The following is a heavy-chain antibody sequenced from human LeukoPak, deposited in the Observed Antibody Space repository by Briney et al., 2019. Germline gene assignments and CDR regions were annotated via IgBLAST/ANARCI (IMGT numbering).Heavy chain of an antibody. CDR1: GFTFSSYG. CDR2: ISGSGGST. J-gene: IGHJ6*03. CDR3: AGGSYSRYYYYYMDV. Sequence: GGSLRLSCAASGFTFSSYGMSWVRQAPGKGLEWVSAISGSGGSTYYADSVKGRFTISRDNAKNSLYLQMNSLRAEDTAVYYCAGGSYSRYYYYYMDVWGKGTTVTVSS. D-gene: IGHD1-26*01. V-gene: IGHV3-23*01.